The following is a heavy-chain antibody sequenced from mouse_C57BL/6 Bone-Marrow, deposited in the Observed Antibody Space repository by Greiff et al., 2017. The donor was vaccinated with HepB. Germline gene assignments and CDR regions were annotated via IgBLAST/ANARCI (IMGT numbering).Heavy chain of an antibody. D-gene: IGHD2-3*01. CDR2: IWSGGST. V-gene: IGHV2-2*01. J-gene: IGHJ4*01. CDR1: GFSLTSYG. Sequence: VKLMESGPGLVQPSQSLSITCTVSGFSLTSYGVHWVRQSPGKGLEWLGVIWSGGSTDYNAAFISRLSISKDNSNSQVFFKMNSLQADDTAIYYCARSLKGTTIYYYAMDYWGQGTSVTVSS. CDR3: ARSLKGTTIYYYAMDY.